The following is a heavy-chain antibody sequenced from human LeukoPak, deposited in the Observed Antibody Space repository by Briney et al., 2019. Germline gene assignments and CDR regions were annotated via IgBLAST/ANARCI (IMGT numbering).Heavy chain of an antibody. CDR2: IYYSGST. J-gene: IGHJ4*02. V-gene: IGHV4-39*07. D-gene: IGHD6-13*01. CDR3: ARVRAAAVPYYFDY. Sequence: SETLSLTCTVSGDSISTSNSYWGWIRQPPGKGLEWIGSIYYSGSTYYNAPLKSRVTISLDTSKNQFSLNLRSVTAADTAVYYCARVRAAAVPYYFDYWGQGTLVTVSS. CDR1: GDSISTSNSY.